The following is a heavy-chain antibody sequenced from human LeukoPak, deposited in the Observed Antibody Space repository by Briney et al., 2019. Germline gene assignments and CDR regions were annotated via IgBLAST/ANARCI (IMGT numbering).Heavy chain of an antibody. D-gene: IGHD4-23*01. J-gene: IGHJ6*02. V-gene: IGHV4-39*01. CDR2: IYYSGST. Sequence: SETLSLTCTVSGGSISSSSYYRGWIRQPPGKGLEWIGSIYYSGSTYYNPSLKSRVTISVDTSKNQFSLKLSSVTAADTAVYYCARVVHDYGGNRNYYYGMDVWGQGTTVTVSS. CDR3: ARVVHDYGGNRNYYYGMDV. CDR1: GGSISSSSYY.